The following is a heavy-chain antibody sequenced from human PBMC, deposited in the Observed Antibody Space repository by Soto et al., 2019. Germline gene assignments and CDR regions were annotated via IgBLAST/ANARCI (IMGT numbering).Heavy chain of an antibody. Sequence: GWSLRLSCAASGFTFSSYGMHWVRQAPGKGLEWVAVISYDGSNKYYADSVKGRFTISRGNSRNTLYLQMNSLRAEDTAVYYCAKGSGQGGYSYGYFYYYYGMDVWGQGTTVTVSS. V-gene: IGHV3-30*18. CDR2: ISYDGSNK. CDR3: AKGSGQGGYSYGYFYYYYGMDV. CDR1: GFTFSSYG. J-gene: IGHJ6*02. D-gene: IGHD5-18*01.